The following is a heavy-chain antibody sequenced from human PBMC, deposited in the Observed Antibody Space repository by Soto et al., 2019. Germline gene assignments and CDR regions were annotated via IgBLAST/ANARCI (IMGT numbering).Heavy chain of an antibody. V-gene: IGHV4-59*01. J-gene: IGHJ3*02. Sequence: PSETLSLTCTVSGDSNSSDHWNWMRQPPGKGLEWIGHIHDSGDTNHNPALGSRVNISLDTSKKKFSLNLTSVTAADTAVYFCARSTFRHAFDIWGQGTMVTV. CDR2: IHDSGDT. CDR3: ARSTFRHAFDI. CDR1: GDSNSSDH. D-gene: IGHD2-21*01.